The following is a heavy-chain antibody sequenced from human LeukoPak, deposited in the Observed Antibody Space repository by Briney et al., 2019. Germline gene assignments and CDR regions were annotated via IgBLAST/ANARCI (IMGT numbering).Heavy chain of an antibody. CDR2: RHHSGGR. CDR1: VGSISSYY. Sequence: PSETLSLTCAVSVGSISSYYWSCVRDPPGTGLEWMAYRHHSGGRNSNHSIESRVTVSVDTSNNQFSLRVTAVTASDTAVYYCARVVGSGWNYFGSWGQGTLVTVSS. J-gene: IGHJ4*02. V-gene: IGHV4-59*01. D-gene: IGHD6-19*01. CDR3: ARVVGSGWNYFGS.